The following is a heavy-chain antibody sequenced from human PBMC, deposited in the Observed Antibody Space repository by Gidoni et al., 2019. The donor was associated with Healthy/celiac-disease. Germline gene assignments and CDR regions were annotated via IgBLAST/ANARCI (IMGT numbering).Heavy chain of an antibody. D-gene: IGHD6-19*01. V-gene: IGHV3-30*18. Sequence: QPGRSLRLSCAASGFTFSSYGMHWVRQAPGKGLEWVAVISYDGSNKYYADSVKGRFTITRDNSKNTLYRQRNSLRAEDTAVYYCAKEYSSGWYDYWGQGTLVTVSS. CDR3: AKEYSSGWYDY. J-gene: IGHJ4*02. CDR1: GFTFSSYG. CDR2: ISYDGSNK.